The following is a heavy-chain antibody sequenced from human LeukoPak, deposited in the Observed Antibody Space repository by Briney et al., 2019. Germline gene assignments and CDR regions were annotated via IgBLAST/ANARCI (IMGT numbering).Heavy chain of an antibody. V-gene: IGHV4-39*01. CDR2: IYYSGST. CDR1: GGSITSSSYY. CDR3: ARRSNYYDQQQPIDY. J-gene: IGHJ4*02. D-gene: IGHD4-11*01. Sequence: PSETLSPTCTVSGGSITSSSYYWGWIRPPPGKGLEWIGSIYYSGSTYYNPSLKSRLTISVDTTKNQFSLKLSSVTAADTAVYYCARRSNYYDQQQPIDYWGQGTLVTVSS.